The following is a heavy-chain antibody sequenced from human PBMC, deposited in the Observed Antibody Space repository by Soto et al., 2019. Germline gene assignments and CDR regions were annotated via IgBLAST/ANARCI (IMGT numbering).Heavy chain of an antibody. CDR1: GYDFGTYC. CDR3: ARGDSSPNL. J-gene: IGHJ1*01. Sequence: SVKVSCKSFGYDFGTYCITWVRPAPGQGLDLVGCIRGYNGDTKYEQKFQGRVTMTSDTSTSTAYIELTSLRSDDTAVYYCARGDSSPNLWGQGTLVTVS. CDR2: IRGYNGDT. V-gene: IGHV1-18*01. D-gene: IGHD3-22*01.